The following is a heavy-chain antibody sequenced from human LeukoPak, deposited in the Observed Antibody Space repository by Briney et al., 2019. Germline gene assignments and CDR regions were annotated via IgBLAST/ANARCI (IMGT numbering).Heavy chain of an antibody. J-gene: IGHJ4*02. V-gene: IGHV1-58*02. D-gene: IGHD6-13*01. CDR3: AADLLAAAGREY. CDR2: IVVGSGNT. CDR1: GFTFTSSA. Sequence: SVKVSCKASGFTFTSSAMQWVRQARGQRLEWIGWIVVGSGNTNYAQKFQERVTITRDMSTSTAYMELSSLRSEDTAVYYCAADLLAAAGREYWGQGTLVTVSS.